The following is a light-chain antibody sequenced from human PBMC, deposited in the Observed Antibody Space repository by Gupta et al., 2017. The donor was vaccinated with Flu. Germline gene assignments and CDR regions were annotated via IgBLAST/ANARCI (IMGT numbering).Light chain of an antibody. V-gene: IGKV3-15*01. CDR1: QSVSSN. J-gene: IGKJ2*03. Sequence: EIVLPQSPATLSVSTGERATLSCRASQSVSSNLAWYQQKPGQAPRLLIYGASTRATGIPARFSGSGSGTEFTLTISSLQSEDFAVYYCQQYNNWPLYSFGQGTKLEIK. CDR3: QQYNNWPLYS. CDR2: GAS.